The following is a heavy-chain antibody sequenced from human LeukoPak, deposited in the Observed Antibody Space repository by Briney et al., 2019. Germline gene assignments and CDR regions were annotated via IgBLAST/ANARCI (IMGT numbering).Heavy chain of an antibody. Sequence: GGSLRLSCAASEFTFSSYEMNWVRQAPGKGLEWVSYISSSGSTIYYADSVKGRFTISRDNAKNSLYLQMNNLRAEDTAVYYCASSTQLLHGLDYWGQGTLVTVSS. V-gene: IGHV3-48*03. J-gene: IGHJ4*02. CDR2: ISSSGSTI. CDR3: ASSTQLLHGLDY. CDR1: EFTFSSYE. D-gene: IGHD5-18*01.